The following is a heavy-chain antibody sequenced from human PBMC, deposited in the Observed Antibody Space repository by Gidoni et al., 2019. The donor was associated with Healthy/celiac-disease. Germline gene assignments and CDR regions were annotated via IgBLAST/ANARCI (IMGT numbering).Heavy chain of an antibody. D-gene: IGHD6-13*01. Sequence: QVQLVQSGAEVKKPGASVKVSCKASGYTFTSYGISWVRQAPGQGLEWMGWISAYNVNTNYARKPQGRVTMTTDTATSTAYMELRSLRSDDTAVYYCAREGTYSSSWYEENDYWAREPWSPSPQ. CDR1: GYTFTSYG. CDR2: ISAYNVNT. J-gene: IGHJ4*02. CDR3: AREGTYSSSWYEENDY. V-gene: IGHV1-18*01.